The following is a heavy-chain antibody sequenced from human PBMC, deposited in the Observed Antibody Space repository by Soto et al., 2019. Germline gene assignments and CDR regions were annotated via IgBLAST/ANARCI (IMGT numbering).Heavy chain of an antibody. D-gene: IGHD6-13*01. Sequence: PSVKVSCKASGGTFSSYTISWVRQAPGQGLEWMGRIIPILGIANYAQKFQGRVTITADTSTSTAYMELSSLRSDDTAVYYCARVGYSSSWYEFDPWGQGTLVTVSS. CDR1: GGTFSSYT. CDR2: IIPILGIA. J-gene: IGHJ5*02. CDR3: ARVGYSSSWYEFDP. V-gene: IGHV1-69*02.